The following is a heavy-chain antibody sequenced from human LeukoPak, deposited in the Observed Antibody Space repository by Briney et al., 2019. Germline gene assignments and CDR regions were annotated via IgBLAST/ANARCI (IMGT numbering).Heavy chain of an antibody. CDR1: GFTFDDYA. Sequence: GGSLRLSCAASGFTFDDYAMHWVRQAPGKGLEWVSGISWNSGSIGYADSVKGRFTISRDNAKNSLYLQMNSLRAEDTALYYCARVAPTVATITRFDYWGQGTLVTVSS. J-gene: IGHJ4*02. CDR3: ARVAPTVATITRFDY. V-gene: IGHV3-9*01. CDR2: ISWNSGSI. D-gene: IGHD5-12*01.